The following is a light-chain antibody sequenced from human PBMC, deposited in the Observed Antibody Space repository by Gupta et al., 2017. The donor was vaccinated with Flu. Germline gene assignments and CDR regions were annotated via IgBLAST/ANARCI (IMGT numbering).Light chain of an antibody. CDR3: QQYSVSST. CDR1: QSVSNW. Sequence: SPSTLSASVGDRITITCRASQSVSNWLAWYQQRSGKAPKLLIRKTSSLMSGVPSRFSGSGSGTEFTLTIDSLQSDDFATYFCQQYSVSSTFGQGTKVEIK. CDR2: KTS. V-gene: IGKV1-5*03. J-gene: IGKJ1*01.